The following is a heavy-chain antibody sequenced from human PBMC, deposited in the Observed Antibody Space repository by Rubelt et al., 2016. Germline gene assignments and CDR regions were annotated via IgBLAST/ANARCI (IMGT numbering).Heavy chain of an antibody. V-gene: IGHV1-18*01. CDR2: ISAYNGNK. D-gene: IGHD3-10*01. Sequence: QVQLVQSGAEVKKPGASVKVSCKASGYTFTSYGISWVRQAPGQGLEWMGWISAYNGNKNYAQKLQGRVTMNTDTSTSTAYMELRSLRSDDTAVYYCARDPLPVRGVIMTPTHWGQGTLVTVSS. CDR1: GYTFTSYG. CDR3: ARDPLPVRGVIMTPTH. J-gene: IGHJ4*02.